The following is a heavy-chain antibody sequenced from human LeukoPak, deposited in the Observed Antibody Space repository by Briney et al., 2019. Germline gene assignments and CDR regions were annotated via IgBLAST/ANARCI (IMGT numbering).Heavy chain of an antibody. D-gene: IGHD6-6*01. CDR1: GGSVSSGSYY. V-gene: IGHV4-61*01. J-gene: IGHJ6*02. Sequence: SETLSLTCTVSGGSVSSGSYYWSWIRQPPGKGLEWIGYIYYSGSTNYNPSLKSRVTISVDTSKNQFSLKLSSVTAADTAVYYCARDIWYSSSPYYYYYGMDVWGQGTTVTVSS. CDR2: IYYSGST. CDR3: ARDIWYSSSPYYYYYGMDV.